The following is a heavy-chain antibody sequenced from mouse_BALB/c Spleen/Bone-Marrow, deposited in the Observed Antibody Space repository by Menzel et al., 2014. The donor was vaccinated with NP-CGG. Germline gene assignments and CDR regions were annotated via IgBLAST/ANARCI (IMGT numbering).Heavy chain of an antibody. CDR2: IDPANGNT. CDR1: GFNIKDTY. J-gene: IGHJ2*01. Sequence: VQLQQSGAELVKPGASVKLSCTASGFNIKDTYMHWVKQRPEQGLEWIGRIDPANGNTKYDPKFQGKATITADTSSNTAYLQLSSLTSEDTAVYYCARYFYGFYFDYWGQGTTLTVSS. D-gene: IGHD1-1*01. V-gene: IGHV14-3*02. CDR3: ARYFYGFYFDY.